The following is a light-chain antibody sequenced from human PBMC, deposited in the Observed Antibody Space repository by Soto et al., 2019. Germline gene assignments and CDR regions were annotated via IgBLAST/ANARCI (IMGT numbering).Light chain of an antibody. CDR1: QIISDN. CDR3: HQYDDWPPGYT. Sequence: EIVLTQSPATLSVSPGERATLSCRASQIISDNLAWYQQKRGQAPRLLIHGASTRATGIPARFSGSGSGTEFTLTISSLQSEDFAVYYCHQYDDWPPGYTFGKGTKLEI. J-gene: IGKJ2*01. CDR2: GAS. V-gene: IGKV3-15*01.